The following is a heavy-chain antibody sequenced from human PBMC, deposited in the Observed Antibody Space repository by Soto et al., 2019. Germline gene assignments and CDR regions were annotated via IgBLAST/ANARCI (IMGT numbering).Heavy chain of an antibody. Sequence: QVQLQESGPGLVKPSQTLSLTCSVSGDSIRGGGHYWNWIRQFPVTGLEWIGYVYHSGRTHYNPSLRWRSSISIDTYKNPFSLTLISVNAAALALYYWARDTGLAPPFWGYWCHGTQVTVAS. D-gene: IGHD7-27*01. CDR3: ARDTGLAPPFWGY. CDR1: GDSIRGGGHY. CDR2: VYHSGRT. J-gene: IGHJ1*01. V-gene: IGHV4-31*03.